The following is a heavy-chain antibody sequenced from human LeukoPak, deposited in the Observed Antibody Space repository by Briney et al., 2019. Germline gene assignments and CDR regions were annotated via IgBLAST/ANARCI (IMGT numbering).Heavy chain of an antibody. D-gene: IGHD4-11*01. CDR3: ARDLGYSNYGNWFDP. Sequence: ASVKVSCKASGYTFTGYYMHWVRQAPGQGLEWMGGIIPIFGTANYAQKFQGRVTITADESTSTAYMELSSLRSEDTAVYYCARDLGYSNYGNWFDPWGQGTLVTVSS. CDR2: IIPIFGTA. J-gene: IGHJ5*02. CDR1: GYTFTGYY. V-gene: IGHV1-69*13.